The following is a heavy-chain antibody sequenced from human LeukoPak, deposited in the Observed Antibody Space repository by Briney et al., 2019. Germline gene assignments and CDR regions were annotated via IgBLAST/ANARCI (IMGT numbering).Heavy chain of an antibody. V-gene: IGHV4-39*07. Sequence: PSETLSLTCSVSGASISSTSYYWGWIRRPPGKGLEWIGSISYSGTTFYSPSLESRVTISADTSKNQFSLKLSSVTATDTAVYYCARDIEACSSTSCYTGWFDPWGQGTLVTVSS. J-gene: IGHJ5*02. CDR1: GASISSTSYY. CDR2: ISYSGTT. CDR3: ARDIEACSSTSCYTGWFDP. D-gene: IGHD2-2*02.